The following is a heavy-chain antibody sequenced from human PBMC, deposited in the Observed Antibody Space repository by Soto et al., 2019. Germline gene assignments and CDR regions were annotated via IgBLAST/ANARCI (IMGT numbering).Heavy chain of an antibody. Sequence: GGSLRLSCAASGFTFSNAWMSWVRQAPGKGLEWVGRIKSKTDGGTTDYAAPVKGRFTISRDDTKNTLYLQMNSLKTEDTDVYYCAADGSSGCYALDVWGQGTMVTVSS. CDR3: AADGSSGCYALDV. CDR2: IKSKTDGGTT. V-gene: IGHV3-15*01. CDR1: GFTFSNAW. J-gene: IGHJ3*01. D-gene: IGHD6-19*01.